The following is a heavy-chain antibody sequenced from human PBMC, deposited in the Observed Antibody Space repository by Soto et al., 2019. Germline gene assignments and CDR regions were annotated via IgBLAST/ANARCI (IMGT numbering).Heavy chain of an antibody. CDR2: MNPNSGNT. CDR1: GYTFTSYD. CDR3: ASAAGCSSTSCYGE. J-gene: IGHJ4*02. Sequence: QVQLVQSGAEVKKPGASVKVSCKASGYTFTSYDINWVRQATGQGLEWMGWMNPNSGNTGYAQKSQGRVNMTRNTSISTAYMELSSLRSEDTAVYYCASAAGCSSTSCYGEWGQGTLVTVSS. D-gene: IGHD2-2*01. V-gene: IGHV1-8*01.